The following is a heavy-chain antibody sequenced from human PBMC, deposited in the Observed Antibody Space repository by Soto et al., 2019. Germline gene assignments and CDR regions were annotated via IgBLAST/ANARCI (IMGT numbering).Heavy chain of an antibody. Sequence: GASVKVSCKASGYTFTSYDINWVRQATGQGLEWMGWMNPIRGNTGYAQKFQGRVTMTRNTSISTAYMGLSSLRSEDTAVYYCARTYSSGWYYYYYCRDVWGQETTVTVSS. CDR2: MNPIRGNT. V-gene: IGHV1-8*01. CDR1: GYTFTSYD. J-gene: IGHJ6*02. D-gene: IGHD6-19*01. CDR3: ARTYSSGWYYYYYCRDV.